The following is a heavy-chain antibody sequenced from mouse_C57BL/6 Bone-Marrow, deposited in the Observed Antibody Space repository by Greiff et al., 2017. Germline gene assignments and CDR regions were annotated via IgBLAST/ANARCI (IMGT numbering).Heavy chain of an antibody. CDR2: IDPSDSYT. V-gene: IGHV1-59*01. CDR1: GYTFTSYW. Sequence: VQLQQPGAELVRPGTSVKLSCKASGYTFTSYWMHWVKQRPGQGLEWIGVIDPSDSYTNYNQKFKGKATLTVDTSSSTAYMQLSSLTSEDSAVYYCARGFTTVVALDYWGQGTTLTVSS. J-gene: IGHJ2*01. D-gene: IGHD1-1*01. CDR3: ARGFTTVVALDY.